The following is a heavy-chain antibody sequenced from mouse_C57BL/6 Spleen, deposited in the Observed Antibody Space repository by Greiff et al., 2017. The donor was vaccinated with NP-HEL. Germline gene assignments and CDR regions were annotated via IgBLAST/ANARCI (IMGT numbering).Heavy chain of an antibody. CDR1: GYTFTSYT. D-gene: IGHD2-5*01. V-gene: IGHV1-4*01. CDR3: AIPYYSNSPYYFDY. CDR2: INPSSGYT. J-gene: IGHJ2*01. Sequence: QVQLQQSGAELASPGASVKMSCKASGYTFTSYTMHWVKQRPGQGLEWIGYINPSSGYTKYNQKFKDKATLTADKSSSTAYMQLSSLTSEDSAVYYCAIPYYSNSPYYFDYWGQGTTLTVSS.